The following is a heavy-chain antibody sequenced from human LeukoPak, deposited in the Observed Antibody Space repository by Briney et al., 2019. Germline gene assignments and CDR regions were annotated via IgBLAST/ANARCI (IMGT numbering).Heavy chain of an antibody. D-gene: IGHD4-17*01. CDR2: IYYTGDS. J-gene: IGHJ4*02. CDR3: ARALTTVTQYYFDY. V-gene: IGHV4-59*12. CDR1: GASITGYY. Sequence: SETLSLTCTVSGASITGYYGTWIRQPPGKGLECVGYIYYTGDSNYNPSLKSRVNISVDKSKNQFSLKLSSVTAADTAVYYCARALTTVTQYYFDYWGQGTLVTVSS.